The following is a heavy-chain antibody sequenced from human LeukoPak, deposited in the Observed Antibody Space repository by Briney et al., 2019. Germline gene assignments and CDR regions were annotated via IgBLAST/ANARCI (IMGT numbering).Heavy chain of an antibody. V-gene: IGHV1-8*03. CDR3: ALTDYDFWSGYINHRFWFDP. Sequence: ASVKVSCKASGYTFTSYDINWVRQATGQGLEWMGWMNPNSGNTGYAQKFHGRVTITRNTSISTAYMELSSLRSEDRAVYYCALTDYDFWSGYINHRFWFDPWGQGTLVTVSS. CDR1: GYTFTSYD. CDR2: MNPNSGNT. D-gene: IGHD3-3*01. J-gene: IGHJ5*02.